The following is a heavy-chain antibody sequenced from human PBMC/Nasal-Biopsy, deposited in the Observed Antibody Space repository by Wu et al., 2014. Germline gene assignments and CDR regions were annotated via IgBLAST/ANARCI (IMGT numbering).Heavy chain of an antibody. V-gene: IGHV3-74*03. CDR3: ISDLGPRPLFGYDS. J-gene: IGHJ4*02. CDR2: LIMMGVA. Sequence: AASGFTFRGLLDALGPPSSREGAGVGLIVLIMMGVAQLTRNSVKGRFTISRDNAKNTVHLQMNSLRVEDSAVYYCISDLGPRPLFGYDSWGQGTLVDPSPQ. D-gene: IGHD3-16*01. CDR1: GFTFRGLL.